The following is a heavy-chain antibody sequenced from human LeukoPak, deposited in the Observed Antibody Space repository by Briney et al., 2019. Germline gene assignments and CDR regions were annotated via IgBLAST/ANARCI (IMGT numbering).Heavy chain of an antibody. J-gene: IGHJ4*02. D-gene: IGHD3-10*01. V-gene: IGHV4-39*07. CDR2: INHSGST. CDR1: GGSISSSSHY. Sequence: SETLSLTCTVSGGSISSSSHYWGWIRQPPGKGLEWIGEINHSGSTNYNPSLKSRVTISVDTSKNQFSLKLSSVTAADTAVYYCARGQGPYSGSYFNWGQGTLVTVSS. CDR3: ARGQGPYSGSYFN.